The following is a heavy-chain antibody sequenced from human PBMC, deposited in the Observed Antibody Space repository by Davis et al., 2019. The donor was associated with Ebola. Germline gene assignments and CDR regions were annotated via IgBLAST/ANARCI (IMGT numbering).Heavy chain of an antibody. CDR3: ARVGFSYGQVEY. D-gene: IGHD1-26*01. J-gene: IGHJ4*02. Sequence: SETLSLTCAVYGGSFSGYYWSWIRQHPGKGLEWIGYIYYSGSTYYNPSLKSRVTISVDTSKNQFSLKLSSVTAADTAVYYCARVGFSYGQVEYWGQGTLVTVFS. V-gene: IGHV4-31*11. CDR1: GGSFSGYY. CDR2: IYYSGST.